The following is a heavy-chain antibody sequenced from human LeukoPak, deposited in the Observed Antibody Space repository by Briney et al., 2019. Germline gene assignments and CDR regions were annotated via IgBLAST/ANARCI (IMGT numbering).Heavy chain of an antibody. CDR1: GGSISGYY. Sequence: SETLSLTCTVSGGSISGYYWSWIRQPPGKGLEWIGYLYYSGSTNYNPSLKSRVTISVDTSKNQFSLKLSSVTAADTAVYYWARDEDSAYGSGSYFSWGQGTLVTVSS. J-gene: IGHJ5*02. CDR3: ARDEDSAYGSGSYFS. D-gene: IGHD3-10*01. V-gene: IGHV4-59*01. CDR2: LYYSGST.